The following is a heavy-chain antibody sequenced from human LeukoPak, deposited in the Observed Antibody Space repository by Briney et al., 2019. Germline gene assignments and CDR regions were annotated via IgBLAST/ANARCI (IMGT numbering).Heavy chain of an antibody. D-gene: IGHD3-22*01. CDR2: IYYSGST. CDR3: AGSPPYYYDSSGYYYVPFVDY. Sequence: SETLSLTCTVSGGSISSYYWSWIRQPPGKGLEWIGYIYYSGSTNYTPSLKSRVTISVDTSKNQFSLKLSSVTAADTAVYYCAGSPPYYYDSSGYYYVPFVDYWGQGTLVTVSS. V-gene: IGHV4-59*01. J-gene: IGHJ4*02. CDR1: GGSISSYY.